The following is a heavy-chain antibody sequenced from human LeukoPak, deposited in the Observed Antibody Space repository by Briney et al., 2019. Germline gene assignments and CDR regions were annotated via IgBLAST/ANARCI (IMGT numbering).Heavy chain of an antibody. D-gene: IGHD3-22*01. V-gene: IGHV4-61*01. J-gene: IGHJ6*03. Sequence: SETLSLTCTVSGGSISSGSYYWSWIRQPPGKGLEWIGYIYYSGSTNYNPSLKSRVTISVDTSKNQFSLKLSSVTAADTAVYYCARVVPHSSPKLGRYYMDVWGKGTTVTISS. CDR1: GGSISSGSYY. CDR2: IYYSGST. CDR3: ARVVPHSSPKLGRYYMDV.